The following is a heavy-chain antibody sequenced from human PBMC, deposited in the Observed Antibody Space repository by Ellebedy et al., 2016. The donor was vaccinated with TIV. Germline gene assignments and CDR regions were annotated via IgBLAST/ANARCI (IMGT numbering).Heavy chain of an antibody. CDR1: GYTFTGYY. V-gene: IGHV1-2*02. Sequence: ASVKVSCXAFGYTFTGYYMHWVRQAPGQGLEWMGWINPNSGGTNYAQKFQGRVTMTRDTSISTAYMELSRLRSDDTAVYYCAREKTAAGTVDYWGQGTLVTVSS. CDR3: AREKTAAGTVDY. CDR2: INPNSGGT. J-gene: IGHJ4*02. D-gene: IGHD6-13*01.